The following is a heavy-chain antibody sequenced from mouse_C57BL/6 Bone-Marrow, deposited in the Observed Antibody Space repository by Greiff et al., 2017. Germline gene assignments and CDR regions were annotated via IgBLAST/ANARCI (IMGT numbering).Heavy chain of an antibody. V-gene: IGHV5-17*01. D-gene: IGHD1-1*01. Sequence: VKVVESGGGLVKPGGSLKLSCAASGFTFSDYGMHWVRQAPEKGLEWVAYISSGSSTIYYADTVKGRFTISRDNAKKPLFLQMTSLRSEDTAMYYCARRDYGSSHYYAMDYWGQGTSVTVSS. CDR3: ARRDYGSSHYYAMDY. CDR1: GFTFSDYG. CDR2: ISSGSSTI. J-gene: IGHJ4*01.